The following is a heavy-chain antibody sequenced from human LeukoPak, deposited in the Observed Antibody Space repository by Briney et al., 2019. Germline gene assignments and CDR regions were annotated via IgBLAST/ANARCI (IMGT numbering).Heavy chain of an antibody. J-gene: IGHJ4*02. CDR2: IYHRGST. D-gene: IGHD4-23*01. Sequence: SETLSLTCAVSGGSISSSNWWSWVRQPPGKGLEWIGEIYHRGSTNYNPSLKSRVTISLDKSKNQFSLNLVSVTAADTAVYYCARGDGGNSGVDYWGQGTLVTVSS. V-gene: IGHV4-4*02. CDR1: GGSISSSNW. CDR3: ARGDGGNSGVDY.